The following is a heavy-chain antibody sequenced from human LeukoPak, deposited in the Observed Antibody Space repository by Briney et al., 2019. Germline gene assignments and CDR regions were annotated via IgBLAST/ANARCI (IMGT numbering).Heavy chain of an antibody. Sequence: GGSLRLSCAASGFTFSSYAMSWVRQAPGKGLEWVSAISGSGGSTYYADSVKGRFTISRDNSKNTLYLQMNSLRAEDTAVYYCARGISAVVPRASDLWGQGTMVTVSS. V-gene: IGHV3-23*01. CDR2: ISGSGGST. J-gene: IGHJ3*01. CDR3: ARGISAVVPRASDL. D-gene: IGHD2-15*01. CDR1: GFTFSSYA.